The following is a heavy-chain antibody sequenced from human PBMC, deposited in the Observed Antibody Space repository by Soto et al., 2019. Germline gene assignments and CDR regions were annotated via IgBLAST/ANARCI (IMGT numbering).Heavy chain of an antibody. J-gene: IGHJ4*02. CDR1: GFTFSSCS. Sequence: EVQLVESGGGLVKPGGSLRLSCAVSGFTFSSCSMNWVRQAPGKGLEWVASISSNSRYIYYPDSVKGRFTISRDNAKNSLYLQMNSLRAEETAVYYCARDGCGWSTDHWGQGTLVTVSS. CDR3: ARDGCGWSTDH. V-gene: IGHV3-21*01. D-gene: IGHD6-19*01. CDR2: ISSNSRYI.